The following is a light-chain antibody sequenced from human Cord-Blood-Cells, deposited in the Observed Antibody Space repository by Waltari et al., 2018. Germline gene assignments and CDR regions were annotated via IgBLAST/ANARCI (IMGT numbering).Light chain of an antibody. CDR2: DVS. CDR3: CSYAGSYTWV. J-gene: IGLJ3*02. CDR1: SSDVGGYNY. Sequence: QSALTQPRSVSGSPGQSATISCTGTSSDVGGYNYLSWYQPHPGKAPKLLIYDVSKRPSGVPDRFSGSKSGNTASLTISGLQAEDEADYYCCSYAGSYTWVFGGGTKLTVL. V-gene: IGLV2-11*01.